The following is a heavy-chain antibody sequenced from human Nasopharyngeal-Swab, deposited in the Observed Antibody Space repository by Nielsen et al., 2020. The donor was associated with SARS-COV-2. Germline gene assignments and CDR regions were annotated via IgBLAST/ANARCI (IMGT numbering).Heavy chain of an antibody. J-gene: IGHJ5*02. CDR3: ARGRVEQWLVLNWFDP. D-gene: IGHD6-19*01. V-gene: IGHV4-59*01. Sequence: RQAPGKGLEWIGSISYSGGTNYHPSLKSRVTMSSATSKNQFSLRLTSVTAADTAVYYCARGRVEQWLVLNWFDPWGQGTLVTVSS. CDR2: ISYSGGT.